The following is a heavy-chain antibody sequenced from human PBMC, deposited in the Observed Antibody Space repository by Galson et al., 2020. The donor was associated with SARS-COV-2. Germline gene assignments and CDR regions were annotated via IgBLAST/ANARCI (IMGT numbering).Heavy chain of an antibody. J-gene: IGHJ6*02. Sequence: TGGSLRLSCAACGFTFSSYSMNWVRQAPGKGLEWVSSISSSSSYIYYADSVKGRFTISRDNAKNSLYLQMNSLRAEDTAVYYCARDGCSGGNCYSYGMDVWGQGTTVTVSS. CDR2: ISSSSSYI. V-gene: IGHV3-21*06. D-gene: IGHD2-15*01. CDR1: GFTFSSYS. CDR3: ARDGCSGGNCYSYGMDV.